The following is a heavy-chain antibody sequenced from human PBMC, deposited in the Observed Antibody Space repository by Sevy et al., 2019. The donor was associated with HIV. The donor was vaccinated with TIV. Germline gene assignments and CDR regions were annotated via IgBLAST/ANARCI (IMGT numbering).Heavy chain of an antibody. Sequence: GGSLRLSCAASGFTFSSYAMHWVRQAPGKGLEYVSAISSNGGSTYYADSVKGRFTISRDNSKNTLYLQMGSLRAEDMAVYYCARLFGLDGFDYWGQGTLVTVPS. CDR3: ARLFGLDGFDY. CDR1: GFTFSSYA. V-gene: IGHV3-64*02. CDR2: ISSNGGST. D-gene: IGHD3-16*01. J-gene: IGHJ4*02.